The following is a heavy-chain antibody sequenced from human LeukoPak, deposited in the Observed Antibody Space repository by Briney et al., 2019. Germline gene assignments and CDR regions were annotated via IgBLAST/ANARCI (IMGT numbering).Heavy chain of an antibody. J-gene: IGHJ3*02. V-gene: IGHV1-2*02. CDR1: GHTFTGYY. Sequence: ASVKVSCKASGHTFTGYYMHWVRQAPGQGLEWMGWINANSGDTNYAQKFQGRVTMTRDTSISTAYMELSRLRSDDTAVYCCASHPGGMGGVIPPAGDAFDIWGQGTMVTVSS. CDR2: INANSGDT. D-gene: IGHD3-10*01. CDR3: ASHPGGMGGVIPPAGDAFDI.